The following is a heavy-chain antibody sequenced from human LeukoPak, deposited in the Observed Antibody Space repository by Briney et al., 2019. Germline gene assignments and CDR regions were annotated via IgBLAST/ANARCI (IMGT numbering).Heavy chain of an antibody. CDR1: GYTFTSYA. CDR3: ARDDDVLFAMVRGVSAFDI. V-gene: IGHV7-4-1*02. D-gene: IGHD3-10*01. CDR2: INTNTGNP. Sequence: GASVKVSCKASGYTFTSYAMNWVRQAPGQGLEWMGWINTNTGNPTYAQGFTGRFVFSLDTSVSTAYLQISSLKAEDTAVYYCARDDDVLFAMVRGVSAFDIWGQGTMVTVSS. J-gene: IGHJ3*02.